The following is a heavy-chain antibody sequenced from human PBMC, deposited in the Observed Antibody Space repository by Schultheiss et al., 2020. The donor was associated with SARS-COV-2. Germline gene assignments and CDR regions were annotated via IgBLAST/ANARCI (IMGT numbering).Heavy chain of an antibody. Sequence: SETLSLTCTVSGGSISSYYWSWIRQPPGKGLEWIGYIYYSGSTNYNHSLKSRVTISVDTSKNQFSLKLSSVTAADTAVYYCARVSPYDYGDYIAGDVWGKGTTVTVSS. V-gene: IGHV4-59*01. CDR2: IYYSGST. CDR1: GGSISSYY. CDR3: ARVSPYDYGDYIAGDV. D-gene: IGHD4-17*01. J-gene: IGHJ6*04.